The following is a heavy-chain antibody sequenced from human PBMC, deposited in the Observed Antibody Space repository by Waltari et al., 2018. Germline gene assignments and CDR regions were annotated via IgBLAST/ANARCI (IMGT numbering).Heavy chain of an antibody. CDR1: GYIFNTHS. CDR2: STPSGRNT. V-gene: IGHV1-46*02. D-gene: IGHD5-12*01. J-gene: IGHJ1*01. Sequence: QVQLVQSGAEMKKPGASVKVSCKASGYIFNTHSMHWVRRAPGQGLEWMGISTPSGRNTTYAPKFQGRFTMTSDPSTSTVYLELTGLRADDTAVYYCASGVPTEVAIVDTQHWGQGTLLTVSS. CDR3: ASGVPTEVAIVDTQH.